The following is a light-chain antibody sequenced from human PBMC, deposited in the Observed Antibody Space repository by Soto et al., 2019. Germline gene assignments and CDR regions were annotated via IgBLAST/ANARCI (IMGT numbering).Light chain of an antibody. V-gene: IGKV1-5*01. CDR3: QQYNSYSPLT. CDR2: DAF. Sequence: DIQMTQSPSILSASVGDRVTITCRASQSISSWLAWYQQKPGKAPKLLIFDAFSLESGVPSRFSGSRSGTEFTLTISSLQPDDYATYYCQQYNSYSPLTFGGGTKVDIK. J-gene: IGKJ4*01. CDR1: QSISSW.